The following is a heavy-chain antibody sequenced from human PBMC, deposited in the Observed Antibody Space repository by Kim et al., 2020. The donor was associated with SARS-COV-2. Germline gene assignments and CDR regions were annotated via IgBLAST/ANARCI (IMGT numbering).Heavy chain of an antibody. D-gene: IGHD2-2*01. CDR1: GYTFTSYG. CDR2: ISAYNGNT. V-gene: IGHV1-18*01. Sequence: ASVKVSCKASGYTFTSYGISWVRQAPGQGLEWMGWISAYNGNTNYAQKLQGRVTMTTDTSTSTAYMELRSLRSDDTAVYYCARDRCSSTSCYYYYGMDVWGQGTTVTVSS. J-gene: IGHJ6*02. CDR3: ARDRCSSTSCYYYYGMDV.